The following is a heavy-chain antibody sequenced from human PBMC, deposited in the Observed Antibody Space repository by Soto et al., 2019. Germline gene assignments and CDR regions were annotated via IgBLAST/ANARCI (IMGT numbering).Heavy chain of an antibody. D-gene: IGHD3-22*01. J-gene: IGHJ5*01. CDR2: IYYTGGT. Sequence: SENLSLTCTFSVDSINTDYYGNWIRQPPVKGLEWIGHIYYTGGTFYIPSLKSRLALSVDTSKNQFSLRLSSVTAADTAVYYCGRDTASKDYDSHSYYPHFDSWGQRALVTVSS. CDR3: GRDTASKDYDSHSYYPHFDS. CDR1: VDSINTDYY. V-gene: IGHV4-30-4*01.